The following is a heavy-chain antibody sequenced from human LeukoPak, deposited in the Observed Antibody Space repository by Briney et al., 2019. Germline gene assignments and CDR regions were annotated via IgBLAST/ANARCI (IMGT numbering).Heavy chain of an antibody. D-gene: IGHD2-15*01. V-gene: IGHV3-23*01. CDR3: GKGSGPNYYGMDV. CDR1: GFTFGSYA. CDR2: ISGSGGST. J-gene: IGHJ6*04. Sequence: GGSLRLSCAASGFTFGSYAMNWVRQAPGKGLEWVSLISGSGGSTYYADSVKGRFTISGDNSKNTLYLQMNSLRDEDTAVYYCGKGSGPNYYGMDVWGKGTTVTVSS.